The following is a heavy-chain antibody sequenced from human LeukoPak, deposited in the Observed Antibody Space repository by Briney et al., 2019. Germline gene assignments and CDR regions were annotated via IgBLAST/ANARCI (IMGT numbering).Heavy chain of an antibody. V-gene: IGHV3-48*02. J-gene: IGHJ4*02. Sequence: PGGSLRLSCAASGFTFTSYSMNWVSQAPGKGLEWVSYISSSSTTIYYADSVKGRFTMSRDNAKNSLYLQMNSLRDEDTAVYYCARGYYGDYVVDYWGQGTLVTVSS. CDR2: ISSSSTTI. D-gene: IGHD4-17*01. CDR3: ARGYYGDYVVDY. CDR1: GFTFTSYS.